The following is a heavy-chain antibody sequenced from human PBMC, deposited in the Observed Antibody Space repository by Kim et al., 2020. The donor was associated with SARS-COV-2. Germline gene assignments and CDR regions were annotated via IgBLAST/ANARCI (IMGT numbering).Heavy chain of an antibody. D-gene: IGHD6-13*01. J-gene: IGHJ4*02. CDR3: ARISSSWYPFDY. CDR1: GGSISSSSYY. V-gene: IGHV4-39*01. CDR2: IYYSGGT. Sequence: SETLSLTCTVSGGSISSSSYYWGWIRQPPGKGLEWIGSIYYSGGTYYNPSLKSRVSISVDTSKNQFSRKLNSVTAADTAVYYCARISSSWYPFDYWGQGTLRTVSS.